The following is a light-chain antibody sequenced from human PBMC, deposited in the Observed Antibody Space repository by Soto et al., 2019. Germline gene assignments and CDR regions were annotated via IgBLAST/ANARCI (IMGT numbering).Light chain of an antibody. CDR2: SAS. J-gene: IGKJ2*01. V-gene: IGKV1-12*01. CDR1: QGIASW. Sequence: DIQMTQSPSSVSASVGDRVTITCRASQGIASWLAWYQQKPGNAPNLLIYSASGSQGGVPSRFSGSGSGTDFTLTISSLQPEDFATYYCQQAHSFPYTFGQGTKLEIK. CDR3: QQAHSFPYT.